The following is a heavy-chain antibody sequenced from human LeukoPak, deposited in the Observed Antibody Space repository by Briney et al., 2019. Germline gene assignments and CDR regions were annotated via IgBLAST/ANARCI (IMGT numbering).Heavy chain of an antibody. D-gene: IGHD3-10*01. V-gene: IGHV4-39*07. CDR1: GGSISSSSYY. Sequence: PSETLSLTCTVSGGSISSSSYYWGWIRQPPGKGLEWIGSIYYSGSTYYNPSLKSRVTIPVDTSKNQFSLKLSSVTAADTAVYYCARERGAFYYYGSGSPSMDVWGQGTTVTVSS. CDR2: IYYSGST. J-gene: IGHJ6*02. CDR3: ARERGAFYYYGSGSPSMDV.